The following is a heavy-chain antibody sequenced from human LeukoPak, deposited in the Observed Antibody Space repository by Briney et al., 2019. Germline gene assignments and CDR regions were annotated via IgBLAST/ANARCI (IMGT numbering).Heavy chain of an antibody. CDR1: GGTFSSYA. D-gene: IGHD2-2*01. Sequence: SVKVSCKASGGTFSSYAISWVRQAPGQGLEWMGGIIPIFGTANYAQKFQGRVTITADKSASTAYMELSSLRSEDTAVYYCARDVCSSTSCWFDPWGQGTLVTVSS. V-gene: IGHV1-69*06. J-gene: IGHJ5*02. CDR2: IIPIFGTA. CDR3: ARDVCSSTSCWFDP.